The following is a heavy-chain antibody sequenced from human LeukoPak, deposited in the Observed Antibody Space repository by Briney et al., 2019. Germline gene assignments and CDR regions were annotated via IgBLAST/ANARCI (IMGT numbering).Heavy chain of an antibody. CDR1: GFTFSSYE. CDR2: ISSSGSTI. V-gene: IGHV3-48*03. Sequence: GGSLRLSCAASGFTFSSYEMNWVHQAPGKGLEWVSYISSSGSTIYYADSVKGRFTISRDNAKNSLYLQMNSLRAEDTAVYYCARVRLTITYYYYGMDVWGQGTTVTVSS. CDR3: ARVRLTITYYYYGMDV. D-gene: IGHD4/OR15-4a*01. J-gene: IGHJ6*02.